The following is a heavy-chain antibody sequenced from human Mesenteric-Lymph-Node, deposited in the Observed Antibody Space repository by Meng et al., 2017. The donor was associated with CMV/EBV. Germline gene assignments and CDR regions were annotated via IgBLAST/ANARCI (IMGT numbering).Heavy chain of an antibody. CDR3: ARAKYSSSWYDSFDI. V-gene: IGHV3-48*03. D-gene: IGHD6-13*01. Sequence: LSLTCAASGFTFDDYGMNWVRQAPGKGLEWVTYISSSGSTTYYADSVKGRFTISRDNAKNSLYLQMNSLRAEDTAVYYCARAKYSSSWYDSFDIWGQGTMVTVSS. CDR2: ISSSGSTT. CDR1: GFTFDDYG. J-gene: IGHJ3*02.